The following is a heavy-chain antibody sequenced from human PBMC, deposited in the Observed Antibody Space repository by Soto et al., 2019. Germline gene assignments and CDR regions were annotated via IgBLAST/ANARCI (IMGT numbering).Heavy chain of an antibody. J-gene: IGHJ4*02. Sequence: GSLRLSCAASGFTFSSYGMHWVRQAPGKGLEWVAVISYDGSNKYYADSVKGRFTISRDNSKNTLYLQMNSLRAEDTAVYYCAKDREMATISYYFDYWGQGTLVTVSS. V-gene: IGHV3-30*18. CDR1: GFTFSSYG. CDR2: ISYDGSNK. D-gene: IGHD5-12*01. CDR3: AKDREMATISYYFDY.